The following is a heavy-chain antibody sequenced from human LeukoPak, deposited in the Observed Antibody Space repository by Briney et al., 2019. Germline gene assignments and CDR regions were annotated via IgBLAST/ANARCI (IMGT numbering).Heavy chain of an antibody. Sequence: PSETLSLTCTVSGGSISSFYWSWIRQPPGKGLEWIGYISYIGSTNYNPSLKSRVTISVDTSKNQFSLKLSSVTAADTAVYYCARHGNHVGGIQLWLSPDYWGQGTLVTVSS. CDR2: ISYIGST. CDR3: ARHGNHVGGIQLWLSPDY. D-gene: IGHD5-18*01. V-gene: IGHV4-59*08. J-gene: IGHJ4*02. CDR1: GGSISSFY.